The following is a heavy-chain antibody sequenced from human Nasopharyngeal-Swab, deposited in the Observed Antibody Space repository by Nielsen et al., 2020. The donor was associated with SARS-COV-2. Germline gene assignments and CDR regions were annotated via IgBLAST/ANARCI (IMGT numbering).Heavy chain of an antibody. CDR1: GYSFSSYW. Sequence: GESLKISCKGSGYSFSSYWIGWVRQMPGKGLEWMGIMYPRDSDTRYSPSFQGQVTISADKSISTAYLQGSSLKASDTAMYYCATAYNGNYYWDYWGQGTLVTVSS. J-gene: IGHJ4*02. D-gene: IGHD1-7*01. CDR2: MYPRDSDT. CDR3: ATAYNGNYYWDY. V-gene: IGHV5-51*01.